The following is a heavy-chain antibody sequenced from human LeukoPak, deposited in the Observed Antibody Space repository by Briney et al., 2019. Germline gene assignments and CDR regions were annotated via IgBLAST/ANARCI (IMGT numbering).Heavy chain of an antibody. J-gene: IGHJ4*02. Sequence: GASVKVSCKASGGTFSSYAISWVRQAPGQGLEWMGGIIPIFGTANFAQKFQGRVTITADESTSTAYMELSSLRSEDTAVYYCARVTGISGTTSGFDCWGQGTLVTVSS. V-gene: IGHV1-69*13. CDR3: ARVTGISGTTSGFDC. CDR2: IIPIFGTA. CDR1: GGTFSSYA. D-gene: IGHD1-7*01.